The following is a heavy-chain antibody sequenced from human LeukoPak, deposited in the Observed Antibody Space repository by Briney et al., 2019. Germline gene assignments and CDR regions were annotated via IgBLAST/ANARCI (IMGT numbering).Heavy chain of an antibody. CDR3: AKSGLSRFDY. J-gene: IGHJ4*02. V-gene: IGHV3-7*03. CDR1: GFTFSSYG. CDR2: IKQDGSEK. Sequence: GGTLRLSCAASGFTFSSYGMSWVRQAPGKGLEGVANIKQDGSEKYYVDSVKGRFTISRDNAKKSLYLQMNSLRAEDTAVYYCAKSGLSRFDYWSQGTLVTVSS. D-gene: IGHD4/OR15-4a*01.